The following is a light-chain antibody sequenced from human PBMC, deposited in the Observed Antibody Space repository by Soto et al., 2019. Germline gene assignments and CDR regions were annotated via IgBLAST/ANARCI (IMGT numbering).Light chain of an antibody. J-gene: IGKJ1*01. V-gene: IGKV1-5*01. CDR2: DVS. Sequence: EIQMTQSPSTLSASVVSRVTITCRASQSISSWLAWYQQKPGKAPKLLIYDVSSLESGVPSRFSGSGSGTEFTLTISSLQPDDSATYYCQQYNTFWTFGQGTKVDIK. CDR1: QSISSW. CDR3: QQYNTFWT.